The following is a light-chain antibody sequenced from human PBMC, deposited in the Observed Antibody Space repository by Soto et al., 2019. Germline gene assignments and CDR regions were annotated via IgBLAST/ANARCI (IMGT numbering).Light chain of an antibody. CDR1: GSDVGAYTF. V-gene: IGLV2-14*03. CDR2: DVS. Sequence: QSVLSQPASVSGSPVQSITTSCTGTGSDVGAYTFVSRSQQHPDKVPKLMIFDVSRRPSGVSDRFSGSKSGNTASLTISGLQPEDEADYYCRSYTSSSTHVFGSGTKLTVL. CDR3: RSYTSSSTHV. J-gene: IGLJ1*01.